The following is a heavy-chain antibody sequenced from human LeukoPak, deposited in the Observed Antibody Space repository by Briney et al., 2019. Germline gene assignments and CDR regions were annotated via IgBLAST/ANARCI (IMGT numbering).Heavy chain of an antibody. CDR2: IYYSGST. CDR3: AGATTVTKNWFDP. Sequence: SQTLSLTCTVSGGSISSGGYSWSWIRQHPGKGLEWIGYIYYSGSTYYNPSLKSRVTISVDTSKNQFSLKLSSVTAADTAVYYCAGATTVTKNWFDPWGQGTLATVSS. CDR1: GGSISSGGYS. D-gene: IGHD4-17*01. V-gene: IGHV4-31*03. J-gene: IGHJ5*02.